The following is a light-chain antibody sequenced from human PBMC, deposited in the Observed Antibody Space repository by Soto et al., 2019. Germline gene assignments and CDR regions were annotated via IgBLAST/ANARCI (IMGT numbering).Light chain of an antibody. CDR2: EVT. CDR1: SSDVGGYNY. CDR3: CSYTDSVTFVI. V-gene: IGLV2-8*01. J-gene: IGLJ2*01. Sequence: QSALTQPPSASGSPGQSVTISCTGTSSDVGGYNYVSWYQQHPGKAPKLMIYEVTKRPSGVPDRFSGSKSGNTASLTISGLRADDEADYYCCSYTDSVTFVIFGGGTKVTVL.